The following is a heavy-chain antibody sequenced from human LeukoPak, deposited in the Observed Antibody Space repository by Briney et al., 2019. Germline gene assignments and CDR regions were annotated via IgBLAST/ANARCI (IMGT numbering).Heavy chain of an antibody. CDR2: ISGSGGST. V-gene: IGHV3-23*01. D-gene: IGHD3-10*01. Sequence: PGGSLRLSCAASGFTFSSYAMSWVRQAPGKGLEWVSAISGSGGSTYYADSVKGRFTISRDNSKNTLFLQMNSLRAEDTAVYYCANSRPGGYWYFDLWGRGTLVTVSS. CDR1: GFTFSSYA. J-gene: IGHJ2*01. CDR3: ANSRPGGYWYFDL.